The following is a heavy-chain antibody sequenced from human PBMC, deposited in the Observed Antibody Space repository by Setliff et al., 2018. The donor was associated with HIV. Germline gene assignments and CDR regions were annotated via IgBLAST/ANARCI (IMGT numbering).Heavy chain of an antibody. V-gene: IGHV4-34*12. CDR1: GGSFSGYY. CDR3: VRVDYGDYDFDY. Sequence: SETLSLTCAVYGGSFSGYYWSWIRQPPGKGLEWIGEIIHSGSTNYNPSLKSRVTISVDTSKNQFSLKLISVTAADTAVFYCVRVDYGDYDFDYWGQGTLVTVSS. CDR2: IIHSGST. J-gene: IGHJ4*02. D-gene: IGHD4-17*01.